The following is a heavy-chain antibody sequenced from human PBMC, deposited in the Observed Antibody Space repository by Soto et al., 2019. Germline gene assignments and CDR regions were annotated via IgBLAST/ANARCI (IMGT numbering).Heavy chain of an antibody. CDR2: LIPVFVTA. V-gene: IGHV1-69*13. CDR3: ARATCYYVWGSYRYLHFDY. J-gene: IGHJ4*02. D-gene: IGHD3-16*02. Sequence: TVKVSCNASGRTFSSYAISWVRQAPGQGLEWMGGLIPVFVTANYAQKFQGRVTITADESTSTAFMQLSSLRSEDTAVYYCARATCYYVWGSYRYLHFDYWGQGTLVTVSS. CDR1: GRTFSSYA.